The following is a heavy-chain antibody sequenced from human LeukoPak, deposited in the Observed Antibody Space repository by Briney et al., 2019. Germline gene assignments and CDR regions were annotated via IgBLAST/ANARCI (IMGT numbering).Heavy chain of an antibody. D-gene: IGHD6-19*01. Sequence: GGSLRLSCAASGFAFSTYWMSWVRQAPGKGLEWVANIKQDGSEKYYVDSVKGRFTISRDNAKNPLYLQMNSLRAEDTAVYHCARSGYSSAWYAGASGHWGQGTLVTVSS. V-gene: IGHV3-7*01. J-gene: IGHJ4*02. CDR2: IKQDGSEK. CDR3: ARSGYSSAWYAGASGH. CDR1: GFAFSTYW.